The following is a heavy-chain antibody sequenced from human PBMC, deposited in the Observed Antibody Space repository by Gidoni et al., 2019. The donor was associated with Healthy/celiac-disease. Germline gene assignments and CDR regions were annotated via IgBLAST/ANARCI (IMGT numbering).Heavy chain of an antibody. Sequence: QVQLVESGGGVVQPGRSLRLSCAASGFTFSRYGMHWVRQAPGKGLEWVAVISYDGSNKYYADSVKGRFTISRDNSKNTLYLQMNSLRAEDTAVYYCAKDHPSIVGATQGADYWGQGTLVTVSS. CDR3: AKDHPSIVGATQGADY. D-gene: IGHD1-26*01. CDR2: ISYDGSNK. V-gene: IGHV3-30*18. J-gene: IGHJ4*02. CDR1: GFTFSRYG.